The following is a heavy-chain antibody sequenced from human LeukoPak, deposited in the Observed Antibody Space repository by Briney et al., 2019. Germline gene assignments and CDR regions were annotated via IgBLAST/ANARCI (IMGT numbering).Heavy chain of an antibody. J-gene: IGHJ4*02. CDR3: ARDHPVGMSY. CDR2: IYYSGST. CDR1: GGSISSYY. D-gene: IGHD1-14*01. V-gene: IGHV4-59*12. Sequence: SETLSLTCTVSGGSISSYYWSWIRQPPGKGLEWIGYIYYSGSTNYNPSLKSRVTISVDTSKNQFSLKLSSVTAADTAVYYCARDHPVGMSYWGQGTLVTVSS.